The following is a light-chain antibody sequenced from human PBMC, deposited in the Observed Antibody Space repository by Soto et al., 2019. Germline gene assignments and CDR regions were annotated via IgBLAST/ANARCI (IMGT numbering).Light chain of an antibody. CDR1: SSNIGAGYD. CDR3: QSYDSSLSGYV. J-gene: IGLJ1*01. Sequence: QSVLTQPPSVSGAPGQRVTISCTGSSSNIGAGYDVHWYQQLPGTAPKLLIYGNSNRPSGVPDRFSGSKSGTSASLAITGLQGGDEADYYCQSYDSSLSGYVFGTGTKLTVL. V-gene: IGLV1-40*01. CDR2: GNS.